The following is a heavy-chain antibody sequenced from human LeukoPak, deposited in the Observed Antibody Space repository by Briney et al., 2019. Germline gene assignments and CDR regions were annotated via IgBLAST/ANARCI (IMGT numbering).Heavy chain of an antibody. Sequence: ASVKVSCKASGFTFTTYAISWVRQAPGQGLEWMGWISAYNGNTNYAQKLQDRVTMTTDTSTSTAYMELRSLRSDDTAVYYCARAWDIWQQLPTTSTWGQGTLVTVSS. CDR2: ISAYNGNT. CDR3: ARAWDIWQQLPTTST. CDR1: GFTFTTYA. V-gene: IGHV1-18*01. J-gene: IGHJ5*02. D-gene: IGHD6-13*01.